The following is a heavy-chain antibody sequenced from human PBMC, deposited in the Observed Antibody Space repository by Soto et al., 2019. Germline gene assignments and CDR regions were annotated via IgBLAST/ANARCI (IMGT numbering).Heavy chain of an antibody. CDR2: ISFDSSNN. J-gene: IGHJ4*02. D-gene: IGHD3-16*02. CDR3: ARDRLRLGELSLIGYFDY. V-gene: IGHV3-30*01. Sequence: QVQLVESGGGVVQPGRSLRLSCAGSGFSFNSYTMHWVRQAPGKGLEWVALISFDSSNNYYADSVKGRFSISRDNSKNTVFLQMDSLRPDVTALYYCARDRLRLGELSLIGYFDYWGQGTLVTVSS. CDR1: GFSFNSYT.